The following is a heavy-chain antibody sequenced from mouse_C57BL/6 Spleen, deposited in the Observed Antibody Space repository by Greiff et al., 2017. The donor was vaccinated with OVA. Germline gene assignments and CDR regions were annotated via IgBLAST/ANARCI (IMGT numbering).Heavy chain of an antibody. CDR2: ISSGSSTI. V-gene: IGHV5-17*01. Sequence: EVQLQQSGGGLVKPGGSLKLSCAASGFTFSDYGMHWVRQAPEKGLEWVAYISSGSSTIYYADTVKGRFTISRDNAKNTLFLQMTSLRSEDTAMYYCARPGYYGSSPYWYFDVWGTGTTVTVSS. D-gene: IGHD1-1*01. J-gene: IGHJ1*03. CDR3: ARPGYYGSSPYWYFDV. CDR1: GFTFSDYG.